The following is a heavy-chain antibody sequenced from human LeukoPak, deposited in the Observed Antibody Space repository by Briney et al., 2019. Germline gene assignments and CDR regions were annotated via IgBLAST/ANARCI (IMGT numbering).Heavy chain of an antibody. Sequence: ASVKVSCKASGYTLTDYYMHWVRQAPGQGLEWMGRINPNSGGTNYAQKFQGRVTMTRDTSISTVYMELSRLRSDDTAVYYCARRMTTVTTEGDWFDPGAREPWSPSPQ. CDR1: GYTLTDYY. J-gene: IGHJ5*02. V-gene: IGHV1-2*06. D-gene: IGHD4-11*01. CDR3: ARRMTTVTTEGDWFDP. CDR2: INPNSGGT.